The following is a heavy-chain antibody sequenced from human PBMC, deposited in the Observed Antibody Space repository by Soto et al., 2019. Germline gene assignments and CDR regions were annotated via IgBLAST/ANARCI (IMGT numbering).Heavy chain of an antibody. J-gene: IGHJ6*03. CDR1: GYTFTSYD. CDR3: ARLGYSSSAYYYYMDV. D-gene: IGHD6-19*01. CDR2: MNPNSGNT. V-gene: IGHV1-8*01. Sequence: ASVKVSCKASGYTFTSYDINWVRQATGQGLEWMGWMNPNSGNTGYAQKFQGRVTMTRNTSISTAYMELSSLRSEDTAVYYCARLGYSSSAYYYYMDVWGKGTTVTVSS.